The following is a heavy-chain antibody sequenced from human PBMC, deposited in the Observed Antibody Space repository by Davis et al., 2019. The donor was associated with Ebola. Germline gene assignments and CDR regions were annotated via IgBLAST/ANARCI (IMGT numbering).Heavy chain of an antibody. CDR2: ISSSSSYI. J-gene: IGHJ4*02. CDR3: TTDLRDRPPGGY. CDR1: GFTFSSYS. Sequence: GESLKISCAASGFTFSSYSMNWVRQAPGKGLEWVSSISSSSSYIYYADSVKGRFTISRDNAKNSLYLQMNSLRAEDTAVYYCTTDLRDRPPGGYWGQGNLVTVSS. V-gene: IGHV3-21*01.